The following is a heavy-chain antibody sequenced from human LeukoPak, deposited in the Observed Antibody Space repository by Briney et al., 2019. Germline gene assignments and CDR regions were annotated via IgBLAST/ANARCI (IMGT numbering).Heavy chain of an antibody. CDR1: GFTFRNPW. D-gene: IGHD4-23*01. CDR2: IASDGSST. V-gene: IGHV3-74*01. CDR3: ARGRPHGNDY. Sequence: GGSLRLSCAGSGFTFRNPWMNWVRQAPGKGLVWVSRIASDGSSTTYADSVKGRFSISRDNAKNTLYLQMNSLRVEDTAVYYCARGRPHGNDYWGQGTLVTVSS. J-gene: IGHJ4*02.